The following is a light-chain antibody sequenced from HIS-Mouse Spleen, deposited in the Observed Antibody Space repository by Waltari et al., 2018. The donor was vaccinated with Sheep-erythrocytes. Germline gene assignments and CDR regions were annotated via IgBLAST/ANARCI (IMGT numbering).Light chain of an antibody. CDR3: QQRYSTPQFT. Sequence: DIQMTQSPSSLSASVGDRVTITCRASQSISSYLNWYQQKPGKAPKLLIYAASSLQSGVPSRFSGSGSGTDFTLTISSLQPEDFATYYCQQRYSTPQFTFGPGTEVDIK. CDR1: QSISSY. J-gene: IGKJ3*01. CDR2: AAS. V-gene: IGKV1-39*01.